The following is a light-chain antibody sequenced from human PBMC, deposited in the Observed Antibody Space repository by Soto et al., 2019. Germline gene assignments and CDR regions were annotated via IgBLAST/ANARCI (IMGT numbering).Light chain of an antibody. CDR1: QSVRSN. J-gene: IGKJ1*01. Sequence: EIVMTQSPATLSVSPGERATLSCRASQSVRSNLAWYQQKPGKAPRLLIYGASTRATGIPARFSGSGSGTEFTLTISSLPSEDFAVYYCQQYNNSPWTFGQGTKVDIK. CDR2: GAS. CDR3: QQYNNSPWT. V-gene: IGKV3-15*01.